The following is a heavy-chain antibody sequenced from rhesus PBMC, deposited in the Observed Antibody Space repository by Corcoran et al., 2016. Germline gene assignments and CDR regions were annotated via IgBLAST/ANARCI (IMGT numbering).Heavy chain of an antibody. Sequence: QVQLQESGPGLVKPSETLSLTCAVSGYSISSGYGWSWIRQPPGKGLEWIGYIGGSSGRTNCNPSLKSRVPISKDTSKNQFSLRLGSVTAADTAVYYCARGLGALGDYWGQGVLVTVSS. CDR2: IGGSSGRT. V-gene: IGHV4-127*01. CDR1: GYSISSGYG. D-gene: IGHD1-44*02. CDR3: ARGLGALGDY. J-gene: IGHJ4*01.